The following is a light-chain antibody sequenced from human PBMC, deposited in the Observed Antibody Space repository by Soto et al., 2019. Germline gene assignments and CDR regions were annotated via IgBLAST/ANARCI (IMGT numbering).Light chain of an antibody. CDR3: SSYTTSSTWV. Sequence: QSALTQPASVSGSPGQSINISCTGTSSDVGGYNYVSWYQQHPGKAPKLMIYEVSNRPSGVSNRFSGSKSGNTASLTISGLQAEDEADYYCSSYTTSSTWVFGGGTKVTVL. J-gene: IGLJ3*02. CDR1: SSDVGGYNY. CDR2: EVS. V-gene: IGLV2-14*01.